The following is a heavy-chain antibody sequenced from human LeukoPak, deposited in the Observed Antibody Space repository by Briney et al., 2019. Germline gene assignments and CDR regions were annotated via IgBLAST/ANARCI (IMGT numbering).Heavy chain of an antibody. Sequence: SETLSLTCSVSGGSINSDYWNWIRQPPGKGLEWIGYMYHYGGTNYNPSLKSRVTISIDKPKKQFSLKLISVTAADTAVYYCARVPAYYYDSSGYQGDYWGQGTLVTVSS. J-gene: IGHJ4*02. D-gene: IGHD3-22*01. CDR1: GGSINSDY. V-gene: IGHV4-59*12. CDR2: MYHYGGT. CDR3: ARVPAYYYDSSGYQGDY.